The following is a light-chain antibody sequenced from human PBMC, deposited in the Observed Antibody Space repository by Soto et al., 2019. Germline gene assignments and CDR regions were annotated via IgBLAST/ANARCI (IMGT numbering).Light chain of an antibody. V-gene: IGLV1-44*01. CDR2: TNN. CDR1: SSNIGSHV. Sequence: QSVLTQPPSASGTPGQRVTISCSGRSSNIGSHVVNWYQQVPGTAPKLLIYTNNQRPSGVPDRFSDSKSRTSASLAISGLQSEDEADYYCAAWDGSLQSWVFGGRTKLTVL. J-gene: IGLJ3*02. CDR3: AAWDGSLQSWV.